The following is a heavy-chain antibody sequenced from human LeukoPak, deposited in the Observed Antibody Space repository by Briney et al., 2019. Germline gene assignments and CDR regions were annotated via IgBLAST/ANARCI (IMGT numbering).Heavy chain of an antibody. J-gene: IGHJ3*02. CDR3: ARLRALAGHRGAFDI. D-gene: IGHD1-1*01. V-gene: IGHV4-39*02. Sequence: PSETLSLTCAVSGDSISNRIYYWNWIRQTPGKGLEWIGAVYYTGSPYYNPSLKSRVTISVDTSDNHFSMHLTSVNAADTAIYYCARLRALAGHRGAFDIWGQGSMVTVSS. CDR2: VYYTGSP. CDR1: GDSISNRIYY.